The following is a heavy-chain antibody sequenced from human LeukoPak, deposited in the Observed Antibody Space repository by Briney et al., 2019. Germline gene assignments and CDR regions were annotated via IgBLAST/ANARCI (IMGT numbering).Heavy chain of an antibody. CDR3: ARDRLLNSRVDY. CDR2: ISAYNGHT. V-gene: IGHV1-18*01. J-gene: IGHJ4*02. CDR1: GYTFTRYG. Sequence: ASVKVSCTASGYTFTRYGICWVRQAPGQGVEWMGWISAYNGHTTYAQKLQGRVTMTTDTSTSKAYMELRSLRSDDTAVSYCARDRLLNSRVDYWGQGTLVTVSS. D-gene: IGHD6-13*01.